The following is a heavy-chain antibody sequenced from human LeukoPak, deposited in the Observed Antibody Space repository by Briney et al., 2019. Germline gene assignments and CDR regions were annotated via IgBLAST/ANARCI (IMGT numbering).Heavy chain of an antibody. Sequence: GSLRLSCAASGFTLSTYSMNWVRQAPGKGLEWVSYIRSSSSTIFYADSVKGRFTISRDNAKNSLYLQMNSLRAEDTAIYYCTRVGYIDEGIDYWGQGTLVTVSS. V-gene: IGHV3-48*04. CDR2: IRSSSSTI. CDR3: TRVGYIDEGIDY. CDR1: GFTLSTYS. D-gene: IGHD5-24*01. J-gene: IGHJ4*02.